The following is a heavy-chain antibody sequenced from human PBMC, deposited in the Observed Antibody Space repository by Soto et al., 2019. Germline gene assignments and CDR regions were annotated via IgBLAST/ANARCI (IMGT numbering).Heavy chain of an antibody. D-gene: IGHD3-22*01. CDR2: IFSNDEK. J-gene: IGHJ4*02. Sequence: QVTLKESGPVLVKPTETLTLTCTVSGFSLSNARMGVSWIRQPPGKALEWLAHIFSNDEKSYSTSLKSRLTIPKDTSKSQVVLTMTNMDPVDTATYYCARIVDYYDSSGYYYKLIDYWGQGTLVTVSS. CDR3: ARIVDYYDSSGYYYKLIDY. V-gene: IGHV2-26*01. CDR1: GFSLSNARMG.